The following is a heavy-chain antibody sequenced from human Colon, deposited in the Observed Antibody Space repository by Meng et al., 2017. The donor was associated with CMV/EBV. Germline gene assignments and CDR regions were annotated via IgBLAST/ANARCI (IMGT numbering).Heavy chain of an antibody. CDR2: IRYDGSKA. V-gene: IGHV3-30*02. CDR3: AKEFVLGTHLDH. Sequence: GESLKISCSASGFTFNTFGMHWVRQAPGKGLEWVAFIRYDGSKADYADSVTGRFTISRDNAKSSLHLQMTSLRPEDSAVYFCAKEFVLGTHLDHWGQGTVVTSPQ. J-gene: IGHJ4*02. D-gene: IGHD2-21*02. CDR1: GFTFNTFG.